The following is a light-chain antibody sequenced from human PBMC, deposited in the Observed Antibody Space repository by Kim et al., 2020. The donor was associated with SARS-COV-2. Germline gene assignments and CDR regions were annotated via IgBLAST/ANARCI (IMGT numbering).Light chain of an antibody. J-gene: IGKJ5*01. CDR1: QGVNSN. CDR3: QQYNNWPPRIT. CDR2: DAS. V-gene: IGKV3-15*01. Sequence: EVVMTQSPATVSVSPGERATLSCRASQGVNSNLAWYQQKPGQAPRLLIYDASTRATGIPARFSGSGSGTEFTLTISSLQSEDFAVYYCQQYNNWPPRITFGQGTRLEIK.